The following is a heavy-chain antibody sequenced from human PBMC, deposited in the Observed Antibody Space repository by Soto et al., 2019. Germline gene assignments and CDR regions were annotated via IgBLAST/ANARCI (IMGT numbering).Heavy chain of an antibody. CDR1: GFHFSGSY. CDR2: LNPKTGGT. V-gene: IGHV1-2*04. D-gene: IGHD3-10*02. J-gene: IGHJ6*02. CDR3: ARGQGGAMFEKNYDYYGMDV. Sequence: ASVKFSCKASGFHFSGSYVHWLRHAPGQGHEWIGWLNPKTGGTNCSHKFQGLVTMTSGTAISTGYMELRRLRSDDTAVYYCARGQGGAMFEKNYDYYGMDVWGQGTTVTVSS.